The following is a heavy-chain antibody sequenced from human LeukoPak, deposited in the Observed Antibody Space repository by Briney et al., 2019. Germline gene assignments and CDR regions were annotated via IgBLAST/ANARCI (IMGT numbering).Heavy chain of an antibody. CDR1: GFTFSHYS. D-gene: IGHD3-16*01. CDR2: FGSDLTFT. Sequence: TGGSLRLSCVGSGFTFSHYSMNWVRQALGKGLEWVSSFGSDLTFTSYADSVKGRFTISRDNAKNTLYLQMSSLRAEGTALYYCAKASNYDYLWGSQQIGYYFDHWGRGILVTVSS. V-gene: IGHV3-21*04. J-gene: IGHJ4*02. CDR3: AKASNYDYLWGSQQIGYYFDH.